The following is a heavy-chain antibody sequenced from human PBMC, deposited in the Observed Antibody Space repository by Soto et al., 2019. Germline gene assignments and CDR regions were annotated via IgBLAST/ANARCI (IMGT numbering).Heavy chain of an antibody. CDR3: ARVGPAVQLWFQGPIWFDP. CDR2: ISSSSSYI. CDR1: GFTFSSYS. J-gene: IGHJ5*02. D-gene: IGHD5-18*01. Sequence: EVQLVESGGGLVKPGGSLRLSCAASGFTFSSYSMNWVRQAPGKGLEWVSSISSSSSYIYYADSVKGRFTISRDNAKNSLYLQMNSLRAEDTAVYYCARVGPAVQLWFQGPIWFDPWGQGTLVTVSS. V-gene: IGHV3-21*01.